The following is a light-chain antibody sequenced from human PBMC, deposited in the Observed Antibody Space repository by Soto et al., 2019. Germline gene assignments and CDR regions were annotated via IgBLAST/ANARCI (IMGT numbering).Light chain of an antibody. CDR3: CSYTCTSARV. CDR2: EVS. Sequence: QSALTQPYSVSGSPGQSITISCTGTSSDVGVYDYVSWYQQHPGKAPKHLIFEVSSRPSGVSHRFSGSTSGDTASLTISGRQADDEADYYCCSYTCTSARVFGGGTNLTVL. J-gene: IGLJ3*02. CDR1: SSDVGVYDY. V-gene: IGLV2-14*01.